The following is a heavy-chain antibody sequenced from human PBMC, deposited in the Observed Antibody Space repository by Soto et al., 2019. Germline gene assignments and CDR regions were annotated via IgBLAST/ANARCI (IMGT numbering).Heavy chain of an antibody. D-gene: IGHD6-13*01. V-gene: IGHV4-61*08. Sequence: SETLSLTCTVSGGSIIIGVYYWSWIRQPPGKGLECIGYIYYSGSTNYNPSLKSRVTISVDTSKNQFSLKLSSVTAADTAVYYCARVSSSWGLVNYFDYWGQGTLVTVSS. CDR3: ARVSSSWGLVNYFDY. CDR1: GGSIIIGVYY. CDR2: IYYSGST. J-gene: IGHJ4*02.